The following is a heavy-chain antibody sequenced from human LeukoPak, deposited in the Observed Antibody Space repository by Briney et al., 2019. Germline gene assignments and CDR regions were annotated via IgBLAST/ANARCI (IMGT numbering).Heavy chain of an antibody. CDR2: MNANSGNT. D-gene: IGHD2-15*01. J-gene: IGHJ4*02. CDR1: GYTFTSYD. Sequence: ASVKVSCKASGYTFTSYDINWVRQAPGQGLEWVGWMNANSGNTGYAQRFQGRVTMTRNTSISTAYLELSSLRSEDTAVYYCARNGVGYCSGGSCHPVDFWGQGTLVTVSS. V-gene: IGHV1-8*01. CDR3: ARNGVGYCSGGSCHPVDF.